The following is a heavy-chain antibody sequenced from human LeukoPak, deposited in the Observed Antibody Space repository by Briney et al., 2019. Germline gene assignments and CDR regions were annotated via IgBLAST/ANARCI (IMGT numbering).Heavy chain of an antibody. J-gene: IGHJ4*02. CDR3: ARFKSSGAWDFDY. CDR1: GGTFSSYA. D-gene: IGHD2-21*02. Sequence: ASVKVSCKASGGTFSSYAISWVRQAPGQGLEWMGWISAYTGNTNYAQSLQGRVTMTTDTSTSTAYMEVRSLRSDDTAVYYCARFKSSGAWDFDYWGQGTLVTVSS. V-gene: IGHV1-18*01. CDR2: ISAYTGNT.